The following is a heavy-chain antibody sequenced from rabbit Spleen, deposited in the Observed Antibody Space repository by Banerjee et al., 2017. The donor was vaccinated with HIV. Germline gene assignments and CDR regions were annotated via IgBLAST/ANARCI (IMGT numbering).Heavy chain of an antibody. J-gene: IGHJ4*01. CDR3: ARDAAGREDFNL. CDR2: IDVAKSGST. V-gene: IGHV1S45*01. CDR1: GLDVSSSYW. D-gene: IGHD4-2*01. Sequence: QEQLEESGGDLVKPGASLTLTCKASGLDVSSSYWICWVRQAPGKGLEWIACIDVAKSGSTYYANWAKGRFTISKTSSTTVTLQMTSLTGADTATYFCARDAAGREDFNLWGPGTLVTVS.